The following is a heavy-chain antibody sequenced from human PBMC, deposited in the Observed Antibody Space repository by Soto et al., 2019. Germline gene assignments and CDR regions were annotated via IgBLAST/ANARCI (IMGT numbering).Heavy chain of an antibody. J-gene: IGHJ4*02. CDR3: ARTTAVPNTLRSRYFFDY. D-gene: IGHD4-17*01. Sequence: SETLSLTCSVSGGSVSDKTYYWSWIRQPPGKRLEWIGYVYYSGTTNYNPSLKSRVTISVDLSKNRFSLRLSSVTTADTALYYCARTTAVPNTLRSRYFFDYWGQGTLGTVSA. CDR2: VYYSGTT. V-gene: IGHV4-61*01. CDR1: GGSVSDKTYY.